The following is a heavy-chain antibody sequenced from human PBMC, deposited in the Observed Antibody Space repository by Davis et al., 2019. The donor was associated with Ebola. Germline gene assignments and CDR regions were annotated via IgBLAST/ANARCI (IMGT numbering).Heavy chain of an antibody. V-gene: IGHV1-2*04. CDR3: AREGVIAARQSFDY. CDR2: INPNSGGT. D-gene: IGHD6-6*01. J-gene: IGHJ4*02. CDR1: GYTFTSYG. Sequence: ASVKVSCKASGYTFTSYGISWVRQAPGQGLEWMGWINPNSGGTNYAQKFQGWVTMTRDTSISTAYMELSRLRSDDTAVYYCAREGVIAARQSFDYWGQGTLVTVSS.